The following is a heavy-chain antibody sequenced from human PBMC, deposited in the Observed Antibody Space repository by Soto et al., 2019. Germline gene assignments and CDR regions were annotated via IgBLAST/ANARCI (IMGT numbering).Heavy chain of an antibody. CDR1: GGSISSGGYY. V-gene: IGHV4-31*03. J-gene: IGHJ3*02. CDR2: IYYSGST. D-gene: IGHD3-22*01. CDR3: ARLRGYYDSSGYPGRALAI. Sequence: QVQLQESGPGLVKPSQTLSLTCTVSGGSISSGGYYWSWIRQHPGKGLEWIGYIYYSGSTYYNPSLKSRVTISVDTSKNQFSLKLSSVTAADTAVYYCARLRGYYDSSGYPGRALAIWGQETGVTV.